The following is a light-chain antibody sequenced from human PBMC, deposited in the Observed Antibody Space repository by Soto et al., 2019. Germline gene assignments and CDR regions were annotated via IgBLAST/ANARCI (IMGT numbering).Light chain of an antibody. J-gene: IGLJ1*01. CDR1: SSDVGGYNY. Sequence: QSALTQPASVSGSPGQSITISCTGTSSDVGGYNYVSWYQQHPGKAPKLMIYEVSNRPSGVSDRFSGFKSGNTASLTISGLQAEDEADYYCSSFTSSNTLYVFGTGTKLTVL. CDR3: SSFTSSNTLYV. V-gene: IGLV2-14*01. CDR2: EVS.